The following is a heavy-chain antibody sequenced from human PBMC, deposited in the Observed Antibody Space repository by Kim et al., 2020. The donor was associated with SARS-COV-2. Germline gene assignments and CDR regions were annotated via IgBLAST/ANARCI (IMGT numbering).Heavy chain of an antibody. CDR3: ARDAFSGSYSDDY. J-gene: IGHJ4*02. D-gene: IGHD1-26*01. V-gene: IGHV3-7*03. CDR2: INQDGSAK. CDR1: GFTLSNYW. Sequence: GGSLRLSCPASGFTLSNYWMSWVRQAPGKGLEWVANINQDGSAKNYVGSVRGRFTISRDDAQNSLLLQMSSLRAEDTAVYYCARDAFSGSYSDDYWGQGTLVTVSS.